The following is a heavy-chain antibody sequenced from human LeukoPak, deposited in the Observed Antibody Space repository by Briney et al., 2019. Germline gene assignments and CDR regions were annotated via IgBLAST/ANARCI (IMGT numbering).Heavy chain of an antibody. Sequence: PGGSLRLSCAASGFTFSSYAMSWVRQAPGKGLEWVSAISGSGGSTYYADSVKGRFTISRDNAKNSLYLQMNSLRAEDTAVYYCARGRGIANYWGQGTLVTVSS. J-gene: IGHJ4*02. D-gene: IGHD1-14*01. CDR1: GFTFSSYA. CDR3: ARGRGIANY. CDR2: ISGSGGST. V-gene: IGHV3-23*01.